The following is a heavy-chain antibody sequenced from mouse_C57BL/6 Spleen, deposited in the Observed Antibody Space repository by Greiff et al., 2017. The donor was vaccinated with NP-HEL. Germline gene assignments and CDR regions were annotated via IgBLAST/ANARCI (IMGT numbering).Heavy chain of an antibody. CDR3: TAYYGISWFAY. J-gene: IGHJ3*01. Sequence: VQLQQSGAELVRPGASVTLSCKASGYTFTDYEMHWVKQTPVHGLEWIGAIDPETGGTAYNQKFKSKAILTADKSSSTAYMELRSLTSEDSAVYYCTAYYGISWFAYWGQGTLVTVSA. V-gene: IGHV1-15*01. CDR2: IDPETGGT. CDR1: GYTFTDYE. D-gene: IGHD2-10*01.